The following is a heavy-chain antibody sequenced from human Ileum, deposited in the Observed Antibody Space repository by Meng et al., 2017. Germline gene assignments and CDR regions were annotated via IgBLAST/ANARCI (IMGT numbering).Heavy chain of an antibody. CDR2: ISYDGSDK. CDR3: TREGSPQDGTSWYSFDS. D-gene: IGHD6-13*01. CDR1: GFTFSGYS. J-gene: IGHJ4*02. Sequence: GGSLRLSCEASGFTFSGYSMRWVRQAPGKGLEWVAIISYDGSDKYYADSVKGRFTISRDNSKNTLYMQMNSLRPEDTAMYYCTREGSPQDGTSWYSFDSWGQGTLVTVSS. V-gene: IGHV3-30*01.